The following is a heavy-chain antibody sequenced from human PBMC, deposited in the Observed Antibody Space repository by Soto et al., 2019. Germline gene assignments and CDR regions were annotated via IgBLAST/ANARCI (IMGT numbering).Heavy chain of an antibody. Sequence: ESGGGLVQPGGSLRLSCAASGFTFSSYSMNWIRQAPGKGLEWVSYISSSSSTIYYADSVKGRFTISRDNAKNSLYLQMNSLRDDDTAVYYCSRDQGAAGILYYFYGMDVWGQGTTVTVSS. J-gene: IGHJ6*02. D-gene: IGHD6-13*01. CDR2: ISSSSSTI. CDR1: GFTFSSYS. V-gene: IGHV3-48*02. CDR3: SRDQGAAGILYYFYGMDV.